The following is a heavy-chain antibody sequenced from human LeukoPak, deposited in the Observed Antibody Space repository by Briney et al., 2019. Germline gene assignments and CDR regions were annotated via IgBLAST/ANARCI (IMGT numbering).Heavy chain of an antibody. D-gene: IGHD6-19*01. V-gene: IGHV4-34*01. CDR2: INHSGST. Sequence: PSETLSLTCTVSGGSISSYYWSWIRQPPGKGLEWIGEINHSGSTNYNPSLKSRVTISVDTSKNQFSLKLSSVTAADTAVYYCAGRHSSGWFDAFDIWGQGTMVTVSS. J-gene: IGHJ3*02. CDR3: AGRHSSGWFDAFDI. CDR1: GGSISSYY.